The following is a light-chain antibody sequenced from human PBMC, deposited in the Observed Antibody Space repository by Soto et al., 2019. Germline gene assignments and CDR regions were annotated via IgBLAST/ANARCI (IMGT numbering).Light chain of an antibody. CDR3: QQYGSSLRT. CDR1: QSVSSSY. V-gene: IGKV3-20*01. CDR2: GAS. J-gene: IGKJ1*01. Sequence: EIGVTQSPGTLSLSPGERATLSCRASQSVSSSYLAWYQQKPGQAPRLLIYGASSRATGIPDRFSGSGSGTHFTLTISRLEPEDFAVYYCQQYGSSLRTFGQGTKVEIK.